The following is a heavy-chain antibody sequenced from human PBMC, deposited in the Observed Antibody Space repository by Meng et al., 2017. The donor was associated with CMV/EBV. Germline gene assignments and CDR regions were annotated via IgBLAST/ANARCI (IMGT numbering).Heavy chain of an antibody. D-gene: IGHD1-1*01. V-gene: IGHV1-46*01. Sequence: ASVKVSCKASGYTFTSYYMHWVRQAPGQGLEWMGIINPSGGSTSYAQKFQGRVTMTRGTSTSTVYMELSSLRSEDTAVYYCARGQGLGTDYYYGMDVWGQGTTVTVSS. CDR1: GYTFTSYY. CDR2: INPSGGST. J-gene: IGHJ6*02. CDR3: ARGQGLGTDYYYGMDV.